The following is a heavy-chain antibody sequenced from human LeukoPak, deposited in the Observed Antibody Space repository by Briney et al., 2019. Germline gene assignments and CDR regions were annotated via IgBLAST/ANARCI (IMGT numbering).Heavy chain of an antibody. J-gene: IGHJ1*01. V-gene: IGHV3-21*04. Sequence: GGSLRLSCAASGFTFSSYSMNWVRQAPGEGLEWVSSISSSSSYIYYADSVKGRFTISRDNAKNSLYLQMNSLRAEDTAVYYCARVDFYYDSNGYVGEYFYHWGQGTLVTVSS. CDR1: GFTFSSYS. CDR3: ARVDFYYDSNGYVGEYFYH. CDR2: ISSSSSYI. D-gene: IGHD3-22*01.